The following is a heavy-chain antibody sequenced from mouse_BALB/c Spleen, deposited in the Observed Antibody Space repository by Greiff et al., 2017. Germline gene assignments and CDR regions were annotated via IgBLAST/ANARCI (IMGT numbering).Heavy chain of an antibody. CDR3: ARDPTPY. J-gene: IGHJ3*01. Sequence: EVQRVESGGGLVKPGGSLKLSCAASGFTFSDYYMYWVRQTPEKRLEWVATISDGGSYTYYPDSVKGRFTISRDNAKNNLYLQMSSLKSEDTAMYCCARDPTPYWGQGTLVTVSA. CDR1: GFTFSDYY. CDR2: ISDGGSYT. D-gene: IGHD2-10*01. V-gene: IGHV5-4*02.